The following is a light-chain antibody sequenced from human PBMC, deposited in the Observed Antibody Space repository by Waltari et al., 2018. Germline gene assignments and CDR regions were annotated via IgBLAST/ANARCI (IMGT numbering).Light chain of an antibody. CDR1: KLGEKY. CDR3: QAWDGSTSTVV. Sequence: SYEVTQPPSVSVSPGQTASITCSGDKLGEKYVSWYQQKPGQSPVVVIYEDDDRPSGIPERFSGANSGNTATLTISGTQAMDEADYDCQAWDGSTSTVVFGGGTKVTVL. V-gene: IGLV3-1*01. CDR2: EDD. J-gene: IGLJ2*01.